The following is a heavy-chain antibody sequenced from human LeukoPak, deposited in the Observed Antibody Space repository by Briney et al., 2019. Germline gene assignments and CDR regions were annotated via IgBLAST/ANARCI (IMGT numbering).Heavy chain of an antibody. CDR3: ASDPDDRSGLDAFET. D-gene: IGHD3-22*01. V-gene: IGHV3-53*01. CDR1: GFIVSNNY. Sequence: GGSLRLSCAASGFIVSNNYMNWVRQASGKGLEWVSVMHSDGRTFYADSVKGRFTISRDKSKNMFYLQMDSLRAEDTAVYYCASDPDDRSGLDAFETWGQGTKVTVS. CDR2: MHSDGRT. J-gene: IGHJ3*02.